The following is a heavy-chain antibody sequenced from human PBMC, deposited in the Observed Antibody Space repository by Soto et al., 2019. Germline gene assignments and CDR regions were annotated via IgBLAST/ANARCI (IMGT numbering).Heavy chain of an antibody. V-gene: IGHV1-69*06. J-gene: IGHJ6*02. CDR2: IIPIFGTA. CDR1: GGTFSSYA. CDR3: AMPDCSSTSCTYYYYGMDV. Sequence: QVQLVQSGAEVKKPGSSVKVSCKASGGTFSSYAISWVRQAPGQGLEWMGGIIPIFGTANYAQKFQGRVTITADKSTRTAYMELSSLRSEDTAVYYCAMPDCSSTSCTYYYYGMDVWGQGTTVTVSS. D-gene: IGHD2-2*01.